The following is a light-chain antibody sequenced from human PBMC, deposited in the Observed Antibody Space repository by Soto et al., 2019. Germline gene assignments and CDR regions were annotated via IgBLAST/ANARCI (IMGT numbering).Light chain of an antibody. V-gene: IGKV3-20*01. J-gene: IGKJ2*01. CDR3: QQYGSSRGYT. Sequence: EIVLTQSPGTLSLSPGERATLSCRASQSVTSNYFAWYQQKPGQAPRLLIYGASSRATGIPDRFSGSGSGTDFTLTISRLEPEDFAVYYCQQYGSSRGYTFGQGTQLEIK. CDR1: QSVTSNY. CDR2: GAS.